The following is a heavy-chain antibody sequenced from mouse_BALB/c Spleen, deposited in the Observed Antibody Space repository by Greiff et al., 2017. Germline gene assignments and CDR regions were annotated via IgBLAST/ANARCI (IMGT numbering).Heavy chain of an antibody. CDR2: ISSGSSTI. V-gene: IGHV5-17*02. CDR3: ARWGKGFAY. J-gene: IGHJ3*01. CDR1: GFTFSSFG. Sequence: EVQLVESGGGLVQPGGSRKLSCAATGFTFSSFGMHWVRQAPEKGLEWVAYISSGSSTIYYADTVKGRFTISRDNPKNTLFLQMTSLRSEDTAMYYCARWGKGFAYWGQGTLVTVSA.